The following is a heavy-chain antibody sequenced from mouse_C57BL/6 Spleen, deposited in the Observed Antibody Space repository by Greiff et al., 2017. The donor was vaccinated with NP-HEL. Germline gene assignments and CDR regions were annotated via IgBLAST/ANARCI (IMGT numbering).Heavy chain of an antibody. CDR2: ISGGGGNT. Sequence: EVKLMESGGGLVKPGGSLKLSCAASGFTFSSYTMSWVRQTPEKRLEWVATISGGGGNTYYPDSVKGRFTISRDNAKNTLYLQMSSLRSEDTALYYCARLSYYGSSYVRYFDVWGTGTTVTVSS. V-gene: IGHV5-9*01. J-gene: IGHJ1*03. CDR1: GFTFSSYT. CDR3: ARLSYYGSSYVRYFDV. D-gene: IGHD1-1*01.